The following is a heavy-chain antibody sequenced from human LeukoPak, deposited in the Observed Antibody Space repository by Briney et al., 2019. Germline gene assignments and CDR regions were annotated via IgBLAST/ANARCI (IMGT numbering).Heavy chain of an antibody. Sequence: TGGSLRLSCAASGFTFSSYSMNWVRQAPGKGLEWVSSISSSSSYIYYADSVKGRFTISRDNARTSLYLQMNSLRAEDTAVYYCARDKAQDSVYYGMDVWGQGTTVTVSS. D-gene: IGHD6-6*01. CDR2: ISSSSSYI. CDR3: ARDKAQDSVYYGMDV. CDR1: GFTFSSYS. J-gene: IGHJ6*02. V-gene: IGHV3-21*06.